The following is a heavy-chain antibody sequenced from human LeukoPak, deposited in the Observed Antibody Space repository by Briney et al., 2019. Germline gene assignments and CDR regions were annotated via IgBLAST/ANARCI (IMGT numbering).Heavy chain of an antibody. J-gene: IGHJ4*02. D-gene: IGHD6-19*01. CDR3: ARVDGGSGWYYFDY. CDR1: GGSVSSGSYY. Sequence: SETLSLTCTVSGGSVSSGSYYWSWIRQPPGKGLDWIGYMYYSGSTNCNPSLKSRVTMSVDTSKNQFSLKLSSVTAADTAVYYCARVDGGSGWYYFDYWGQGTLVTVSS. V-gene: IGHV4-61*01. CDR2: MYYSGST.